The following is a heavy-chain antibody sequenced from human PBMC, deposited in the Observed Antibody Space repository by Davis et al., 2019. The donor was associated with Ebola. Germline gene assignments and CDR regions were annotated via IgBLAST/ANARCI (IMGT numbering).Heavy chain of an antibody. V-gene: IGHV5-10-1*01. J-gene: IGHJ2*01. Sequence: GESLKISCQGSGYSFTSYWIGWVRQMPGKGLEWMGRINPSDSYTRYSPSFQGHVTMSTDKSIRTAYLQWSNLKASDTAIYYCTRESGDNSGWYFDLWGRGTLVTVSS. CDR1: GYSFTSYW. CDR3: TRESGDNSGWYFDL. CDR2: INPSDSYT. D-gene: IGHD7-27*01.